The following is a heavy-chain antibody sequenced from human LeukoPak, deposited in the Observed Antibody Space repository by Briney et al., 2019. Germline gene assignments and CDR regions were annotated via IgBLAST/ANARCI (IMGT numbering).Heavy chain of an antibody. CDR1: GFTVSSNY. D-gene: IGHD6-25*01. V-gene: IGHV3-66*04. Sequence: GGSLRLSCAASGFTVSSNYMSWVRQAPGKGLEWVSVIYSGGSTYYADSVKGRFTISRDNSKNTLYLQMNSLRAEDTAVYYCARRAPASLIAATNSFDYWGQGTLVTVSS. J-gene: IGHJ4*02. CDR2: IYSGGST. CDR3: ARRAPASLIAATNSFDY.